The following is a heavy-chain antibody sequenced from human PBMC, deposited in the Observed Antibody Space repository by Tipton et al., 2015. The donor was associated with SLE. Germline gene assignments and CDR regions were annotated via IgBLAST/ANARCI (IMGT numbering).Heavy chain of an antibody. CDR2: VFRSGTS. D-gene: IGHD1-7*01. CDR1: GYSISSGHL. CDR3: ARDSNNWNYGYFDS. Sequence: TLSLTCTVSGYSISSGHLWGWIRQAPGKGLEWIASVFRSGTSHYNPSLKRRVTISGDTSKNQFSLKLSSATATDTAVYYCARDSNNWNYGYFDSWGQRILVTVSS. J-gene: IGHJ4*02. V-gene: IGHV4-38-2*02.